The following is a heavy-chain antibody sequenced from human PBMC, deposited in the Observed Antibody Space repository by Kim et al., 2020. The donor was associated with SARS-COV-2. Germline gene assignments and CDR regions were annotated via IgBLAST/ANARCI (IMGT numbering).Heavy chain of an antibody. Sequence: SETLSLTCSVSGGSLTSYYWSWIRQPRGKGLEWIGYIHHTGSTTYTPSLKSRVTISIDASKDQFSLRLASVTAADTAVYYCARGTYTILTPSNTDYYYYDMDVWGQGTTVTVSS. J-gene: IGHJ6*02. CDR1: GGSLTSYY. CDR2: IHHTGST. D-gene: IGHD3-3*01. V-gene: IGHV4-59*01. CDR3: ARGTYTILTPSNTDYYYYDMDV.